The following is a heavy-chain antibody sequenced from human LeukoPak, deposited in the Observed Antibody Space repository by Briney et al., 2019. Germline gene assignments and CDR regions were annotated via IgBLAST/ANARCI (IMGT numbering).Heavy chain of an antibody. CDR3: ARGIGSYDIFTGPNLSDAFDI. V-gene: IGHV3-48*01. Sequence: GGSLRLSCAASGFTFSSYSMNWVRQAPGKGLEWVSYISSSSSTIYYADSVKGRFTISRDNAKNSLYLQMNSLRAEDTAVYYCARGIGSYDIFTGPNLSDAFDIWGQGTMVTVSS. D-gene: IGHD3-9*01. CDR2: ISSSSSTI. CDR1: GFTFSSYS. J-gene: IGHJ3*02.